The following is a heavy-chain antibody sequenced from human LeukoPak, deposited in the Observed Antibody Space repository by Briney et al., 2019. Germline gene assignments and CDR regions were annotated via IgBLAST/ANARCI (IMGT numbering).Heavy chain of an antibody. Sequence: PGGSLRLSRAASGFSFDNYAMHWVRQAPGKGLEWVSGIAWNSGNTGFADSVKGRFTISRDNAENSLYLQMNSLRAEDTALYYCAKDMNSYGSGSSYNPWGPFDSWGQGTLVTVSS. V-gene: IGHV3-9*01. J-gene: IGHJ4*02. D-gene: IGHD3-10*01. CDR1: GFSFDNYA. CDR2: IAWNSGNT. CDR3: AKDMNSYGSGSSYNPWGPFDS.